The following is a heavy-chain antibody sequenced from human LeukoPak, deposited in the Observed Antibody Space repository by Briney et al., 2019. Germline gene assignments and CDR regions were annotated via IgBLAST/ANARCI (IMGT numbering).Heavy chain of an antibody. J-gene: IGHJ3*02. D-gene: IGHD6-19*01. V-gene: IGHV1-24*01. CDR1: LYTPTELS. Sequence: EASAKVSRKVSLYTPTELSMHWVRQAPGKGREWRGGFDPEDGETIYAQKFQGRVTMSEDTSTDPVYMELSSVRSEDTAVYYCATDLSVAGVRDAFDIWGQGTMVTVSS. CDR2: FDPEDGET. CDR3: ATDLSVAGVRDAFDI.